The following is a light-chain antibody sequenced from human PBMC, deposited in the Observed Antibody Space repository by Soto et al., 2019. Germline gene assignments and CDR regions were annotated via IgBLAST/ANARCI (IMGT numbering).Light chain of an antibody. V-gene: IGKV1-39*01. Sequence: QMTQSPSSLSASVLYRVTITCRASQGISTYLNWYQQKPGKAPKLLIYAASSLQSGVPSRFSGSESETDFILTISSLQPEDFANYSCQQSYSTTWTFGQGTKVDIK. CDR3: QQSYSTTWT. CDR2: AAS. J-gene: IGKJ1*01. CDR1: QGISTY.